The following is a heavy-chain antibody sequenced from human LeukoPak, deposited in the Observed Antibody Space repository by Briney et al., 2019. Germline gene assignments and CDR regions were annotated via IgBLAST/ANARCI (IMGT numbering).Heavy chain of an antibody. CDR1: GFTFDNYP. CDR3: AKEMVATAVGTVGFDI. CDR2: ISGSGGTT. Sequence: GGSLRLSCTASGFTFDNYPMSWVRQAPGKGLEWVSAISGSGGTTYYADSVKGRFTISRDNSKNTLYLQMNSLRAEDTAIYYCAKEMVATAVGTVGFDIWGQGTMVTVSS. V-gene: IGHV3-23*01. J-gene: IGHJ3*02. D-gene: IGHD2-21*02.